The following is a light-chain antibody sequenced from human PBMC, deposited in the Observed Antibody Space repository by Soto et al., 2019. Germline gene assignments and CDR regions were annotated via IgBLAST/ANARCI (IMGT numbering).Light chain of an antibody. CDR3: SSYTSSSTLV. CDR1: TSNIGSHP. J-gene: IGLJ1*01. Sequence: QSVLTQPPSASGTPGQRVTISCSGSTSNIGSHPVNWYQQLPGTAPKLLIYITNQRPSGVPDRFSGSKSGTSASLAISGLQSEDEADYYCSSYTSSSTLVFGTGTKVTVL. CDR2: ITN. V-gene: IGLV1-44*01.